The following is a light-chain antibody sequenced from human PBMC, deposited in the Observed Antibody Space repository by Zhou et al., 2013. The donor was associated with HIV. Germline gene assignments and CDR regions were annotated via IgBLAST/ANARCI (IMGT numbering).Light chain of an antibody. J-gene: IGKJ3*01. V-gene: IGKV1-8*01. CDR1: QDIGTY. Sequence: AIRMTQSPASFSASTGDRVTITCRASQDIGTYLAWYQQKPGKAPKLLIYAASSLQSGVPSRFSGTGSGTEFALTIGSLQPEDFAIYYCQQSYSFPQLTFGPGTKVDIK. CDR3: QQSYSFPQLT. CDR2: AAS.